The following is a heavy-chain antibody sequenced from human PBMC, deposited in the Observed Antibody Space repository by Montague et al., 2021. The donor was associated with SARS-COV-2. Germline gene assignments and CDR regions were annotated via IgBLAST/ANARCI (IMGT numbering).Heavy chain of an antibody. CDR1: GFSLSTSGVG. J-gene: IGHJ6*03. CDR3: ARDSRTDFDWLFPDSGSYYYMDV. Sequence: LVKPTQTLTLTCTFSGFSLSTSGVGVGWIRQPPGKGLEWIGYIYYSGSTNYNPSLKSRVTISVDTSKNQFSLKLSSVTAADTAVYYCARDSRTDFDWLFPDSGSYYYMDVWGKGTTVTVSS. CDR2: IYYSGST. D-gene: IGHD3-9*01. V-gene: IGHV4-61*08.